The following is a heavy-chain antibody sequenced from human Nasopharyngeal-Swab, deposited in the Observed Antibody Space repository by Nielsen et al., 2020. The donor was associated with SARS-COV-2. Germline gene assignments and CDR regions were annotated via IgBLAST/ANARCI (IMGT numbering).Heavy chain of an antibody. V-gene: IGHV3-30-3*01. CDR1: GFTFSSYA. J-gene: IGHJ4*02. CDR3: AGTSGDY. CDR2: ISYDGSNK. Sequence: GGSLRLSCAASGFTFSSYAMHWVRQAPGKGLEWVAVISYDGSNKYYADSVKGRFTISRDNSKNTLYLQMNSLRAEDTAVYYRAGTSGDYWGQGTLVTVSS.